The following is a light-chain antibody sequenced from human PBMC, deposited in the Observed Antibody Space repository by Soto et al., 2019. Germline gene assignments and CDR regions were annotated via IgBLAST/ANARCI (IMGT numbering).Light chain of an antibody. V-gene: IGKV1-39*01. CDR1: QTISNF. CDR3: QQSYNNPLT. Sequence: DIQMSQSPSSVSASLGDRVTITCRSSQTISNFLNWYQQKPGKAPDILIYAASSLQSGVPSRFSGSGSGTDFTLTISSLQPEDFATYYCQQSYNNPLTFGQGTRLEIK. CDR2: AAS. J-gene: IGKJ5*01.